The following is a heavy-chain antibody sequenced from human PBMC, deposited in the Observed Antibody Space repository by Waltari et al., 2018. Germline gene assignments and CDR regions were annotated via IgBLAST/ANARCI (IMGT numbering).Heavy chain of an antibody. J-gene: IGHJ3*02. CDR3: ARVGATRVAFDI. Sequence: QVQLVQSGAEVKKPGSSVKVSCKASGGTFSSYAISWVRQAPGQGLEWMGGIIPIFGTANYAKKCKGRVTITADESTSTAYMELSSLRSEDTAVYYCARVGATRVAFDIWGQGTMVTVSS. CDR2: IIPIFGTA. V-gene: IGHV1-69*01. CDR1: GGTFSSYA. D-gene: IGHD2-2*01.